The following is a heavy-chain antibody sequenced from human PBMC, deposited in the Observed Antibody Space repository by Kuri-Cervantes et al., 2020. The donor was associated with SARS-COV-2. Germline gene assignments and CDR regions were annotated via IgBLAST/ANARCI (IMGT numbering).Heavy chain of an antibody. CDR3: ARHFYYGDYDY. CDR1: GGSFSGYY. Sequence: SETLSLTCAVYGGSFSGYYWSWIRQPPGEGLEWIGEINHSGSTNYNPSLKSRVTISVDTSKNQFSLKLSSVTAADTAVYYCARHFYYGDYDYWGQGTLVTVSS. V-gene: IGHV4-34*01. CDR2: INHSGST. D-gene: IGHD4-17*01. J-gene: IGHJ4*02.